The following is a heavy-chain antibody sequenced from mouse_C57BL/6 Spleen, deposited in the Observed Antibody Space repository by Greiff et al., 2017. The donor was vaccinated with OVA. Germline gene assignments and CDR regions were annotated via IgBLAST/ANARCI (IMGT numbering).Heavy chain of an antibody. V-gene: IGHV3-6*01. Sequence: VQLKESGPGLVKPSQSLSLTCSVPGYSITSGYYWNWIRQFPGNKLEWMGYISYEGSNNYNPSLKNRISITRDTSKNQFFLKLNSVTTEDTATYYCARAWYFDVWGTGTTVTVSS. CDR3: ARAWYFDV. CDR1: GYSITSGYY. J-gene: IGHJ1*03. CDR2: ISYEGSN.